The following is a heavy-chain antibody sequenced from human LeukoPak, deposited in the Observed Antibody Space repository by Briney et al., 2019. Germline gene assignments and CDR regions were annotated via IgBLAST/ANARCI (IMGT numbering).Heavy chain of an antibody. CDR3: ARYYYGSGSYYYFDS. J-gene: IGHJ4*02. V-gene: IGHV4-39*01. Sequence: SETLSLTCTVSGGSISSSSYYWGWIRQPPGKGLEWIGNIYYSGSTYYNPSLKSRATMSVDTSKNQFSLKLSSVTAADTAVYYCARYYYGSGSYYYFDSWGQGTLVTVSS. CDR2: IYYSGST. CDR1: GGSISSSSYY. D-gene: IGHD3-10*01.